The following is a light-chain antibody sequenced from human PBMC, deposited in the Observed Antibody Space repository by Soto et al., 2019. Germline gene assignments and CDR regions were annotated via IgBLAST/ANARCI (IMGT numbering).Light chain of an antibody. CDR2: EVT. CDR3: CSYAGSNNFVL. V-gene: IGLV2-8*01. J-gene: IGLJ2*01. Sequence: HSALTQPPSASGSPGQSVTISCTGTSSDVGYYNYVSWYQQHPGKAPKLMIYEVTKRPSGVPDRFSGSKSGNTASLTVSGLQAEDEADYYCCSYAGSNNFVLFGGGTKLTVL. CDR1: SSDVGYYNY.